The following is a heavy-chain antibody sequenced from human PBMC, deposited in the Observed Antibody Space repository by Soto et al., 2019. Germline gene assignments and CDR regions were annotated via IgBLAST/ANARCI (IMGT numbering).Heavy chain of an antibody. Sequence: EGQLVESGGGLIQPGGSLRLSCAASGFSVTNTYMSWVRQAPGKGLEWVSVVYSGGSTNYADSVKGRFTISRDNSRHTVYLQMKSLRAEDTAMYYCARDPLWSGPLPLDGFDVWGQGTLVTVS. CDR3: ARDPLWSGPLPLDGFDV. CDR2: VYSGGST. J-gene: IGHJ3*01. D-gene: IGHD3-3*01. V-gene: IGHV3-53*01. CDR1: GFSVTNTY.